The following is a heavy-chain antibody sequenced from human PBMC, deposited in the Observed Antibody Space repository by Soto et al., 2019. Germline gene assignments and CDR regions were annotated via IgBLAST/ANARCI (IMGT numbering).Heavy chain of an antibody. CDR2: IYYSGST. D-gene: IGHD2-21*02. V-gene: IGHV4-59*01. CDR1: GGSISSYY. J-gene: IGHJ4*02. CDR3: ARASPQPLRNYFDY. Sequence: SETLSLTCTVSGGSISSYYWSWIRQPPGKGLEWVGYIYYSGSTNYNPSLKSRVTISEDTSKNQFSLKLSSVTAADTAVYYCARASPQPLRNYFDYWGQGTLVTVSS.